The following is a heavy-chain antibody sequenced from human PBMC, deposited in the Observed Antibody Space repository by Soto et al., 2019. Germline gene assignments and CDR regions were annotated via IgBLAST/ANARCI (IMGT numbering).Heavy chain of an antibody. CDR2: IIGSGGST. Sequence: EVQLLESGGGLVQPGGSLRLSCAASGFTFSSYAMSWVRQAPGKGLEWVSGIIGSGGSTYYADSMKGRFTISRDNATHSLYLQINSLRVEDPAVYYCASVGIYCSHGVCTAFWGQGPLVTVAP. V-gene: IGHV3-23*01. CDR3: ASVGIYCSHGVCTAF. J-gene: IGHJ4*02. CDR1: GFTFSSYA. D-gene: IGHD2-8*01.